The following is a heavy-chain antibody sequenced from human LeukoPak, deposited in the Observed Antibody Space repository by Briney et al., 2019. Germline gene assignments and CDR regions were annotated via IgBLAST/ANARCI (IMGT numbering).Heavy chain of an antibody. V-gene: IGHV5-51*01. CDR2: IYPGDSDT. D-gene: IGHD2-8*01. Sequence: GESLKISCKCSGYSFTNYWIGWVRQRPGKGLEWMGIIYPGDSDTRYSPSFQGQVTISADKSISTAYLQWSSLKASDTAMYYCAKPEESRQTLYFLEYWGQGTLVTGPS. CDR3: AKPEESRQTLYFLEY. J-gene: IGHJ4*01. CDR1: GYSFTNYW.